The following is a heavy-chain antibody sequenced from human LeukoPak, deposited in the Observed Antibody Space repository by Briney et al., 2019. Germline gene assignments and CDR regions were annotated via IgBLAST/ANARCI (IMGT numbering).Heavy chain of an antibody. CDR2: INHSGST. D-gene: IGHD6-19*01. V-gene: IGHV4-34*01. J-gene: IGHJ4*02. CDR3: ARVDSSGWYCDY. CDR1: GRSFSGYY. Sequence: SETLSLTCAVYGRSFSGYYWSWIRQPPGKGLEWIGEINHSGSTNYNPSLKSRVTISVDTSKNQFSLKLSSVTAADTAVYYCARVDSSGWYCDYWGQGTLVTVSS.